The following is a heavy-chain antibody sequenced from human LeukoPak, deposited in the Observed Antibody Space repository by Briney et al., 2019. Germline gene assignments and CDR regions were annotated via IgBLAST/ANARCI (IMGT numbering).Heavy chain of an antibody. CDR1: GFTFSSYA. V-gene: IGHV3-23*01. Sequence: GGSLRLSCAAPGFTFSSYAMSWVRQAPGKGLEWVSAISGSGGSTYYADSVKGRFTISRDNSKNTLYLQMNSLRAEDTAVYYCARVCVAGTCYHFHYGMDVWGQGTTVTVSS. D-gene: IGHD6-19*01. CDR3: ARVCVAGTCYHFHYGMDV. CDR2: ISGSGGST. J-gene: IGHJ6*02.